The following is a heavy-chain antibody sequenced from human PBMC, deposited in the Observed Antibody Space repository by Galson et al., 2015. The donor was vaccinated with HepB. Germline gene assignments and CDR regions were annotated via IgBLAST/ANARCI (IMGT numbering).Heavy chain of an antibody. CDR2: INPNSGGT. Sequence: SCATSGYTFTGYYMHWVRLAPGQGLEWMGWINPNSGGTNYAQKFQGWVTMTRDTSISTAYMELSRLRSDDTAVYYCARSVSTRWSFDYWGQGTLVTVSS. CDR3: ARSVSTRWSFDY. J-gene: IGHJ4*02. D-gene: IGHD4-23*01. V-gene: IGHV1-2*04. CDR1: GYTFTGYY.